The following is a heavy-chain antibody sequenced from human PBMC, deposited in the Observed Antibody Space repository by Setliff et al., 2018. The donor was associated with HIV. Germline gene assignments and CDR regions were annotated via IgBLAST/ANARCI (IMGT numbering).Heavy chain of an antibody. D-gene: IGHD7-27*01. CDR3: ARQLSNSLDF. CDR1: EYTFTDYF. V-gene: IGHV1-2*02. CDR2: ISPNNGAT. J-gene: IGHJ4*02. Sequence: ASVKVSCKASEYTFTDYFIHWVRQAPGQGLEWMGWISPNNGATKISQTFRGRVTMTRDTSINTAYLELSRLRSDDTAVYYCARQLSNSLDFWGQGALVTVSS.